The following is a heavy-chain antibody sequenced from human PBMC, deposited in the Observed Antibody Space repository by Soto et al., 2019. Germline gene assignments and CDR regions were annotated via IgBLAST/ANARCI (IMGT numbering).Heavy chain of an antibody. CDR3: ARVFSDSSSFFYP. CDR2: IYYSGST. J-gene: IGHJ5*02. CDR1: GGSISSGGYY. Sequence: SETLSLTCTVSGGSISSGGYYWSWIRQHPGKGLEWTGYIYYSGSTYYNPSLKSRVTISVDTSKNQFSLKLSSVTAADTAVYYCARVFSDSSSFFYPWGQGTLVTVSS. D-gene: IGHD6-13*01. V-gene: IGHV4-31*03.